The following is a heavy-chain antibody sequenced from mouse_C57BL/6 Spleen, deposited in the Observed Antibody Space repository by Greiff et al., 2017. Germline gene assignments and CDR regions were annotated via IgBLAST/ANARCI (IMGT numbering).Heavy chain of an antibody. Sequence: VQLQQSGAELVKPGASVKLSCTASGFNIKDYYMHWVKQRTEQGLEWIGRIDPEDGETKYAPTFQGKATITADTSSNTAYLQLSSLTSEDTAFYYCARYGNYVSAYWGQGTLVTVSA. D-gene: IGHD2-10*02. CDR1: GFNIKDYY. CDR3: ARYGNYVSAY. V-gene: IGHV14-2*01. CDR2: IDPEDGET. J-gene: IGHJ3*01.